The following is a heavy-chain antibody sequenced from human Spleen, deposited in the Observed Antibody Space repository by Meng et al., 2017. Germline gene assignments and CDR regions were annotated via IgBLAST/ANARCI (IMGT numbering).Heavy chain of an antibody. CDR1: GGSVSSGSNY. V-gene: IGHV4-61*01. Sequence: GSLRLSCTVSGGSVSSGSNYWSWIRQPPGKGLEWIGYIYYSGSTNYNPSLKSRVTISVDTSKNQFSLKLSSVTAADTAVYYCARVPSSGWYGNGMDVWGQGTMVTVSS. CDR2: IYYSGST. J-gene: IGHJ6*02. D-gene: IGHD6-19*01. CDR3: ARVPSSGWYGNGMDV.